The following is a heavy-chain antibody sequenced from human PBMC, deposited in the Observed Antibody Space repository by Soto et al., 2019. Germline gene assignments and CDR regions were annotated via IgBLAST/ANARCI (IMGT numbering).Heavy chain of an antibody. D-gene: IGHD5-18*01. CDR2: INPNSGGT. Sequence: GASVKVSCKASGYTFTGYYMHWVRQAPGQGLEWMGWINPNSGGTNYAQKFQGWVTMTRDTSISTAYMELSRLRSDDTAVYYCARGGTAMAEYNWFDPWGQGTLVTVSS. CDR1: GYTFTGYY. J-gene: IGHJ5*02. V-gene: IGHV1-2*04. CDR3: ARGGTAMAEYNWFDP.